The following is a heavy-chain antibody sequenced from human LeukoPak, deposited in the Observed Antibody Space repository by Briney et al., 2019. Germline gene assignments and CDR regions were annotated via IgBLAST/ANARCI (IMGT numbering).Heavy chain of an antibody. Sequence: GGSLRLSCAASGFTFSSYWMRWVCQAPGKGLEWVANIKQDGSEKYYVDSVKGRFTISRDNSKNTLYLQMNSLRAEDTAVYYCAKRAKDIVVVPAAISWGQGTTVTVSS. CDR3: AKRAKDIVVVPAAIS. CDR1: GFTFSSYW. J-gene: IGHJ6*02. D-gene: IGHD2-2*02. V-gene: IGHV3-7*03. CDR2: IKQDGSEK.